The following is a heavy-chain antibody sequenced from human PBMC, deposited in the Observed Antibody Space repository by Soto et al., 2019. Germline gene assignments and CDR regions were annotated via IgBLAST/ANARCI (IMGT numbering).Heavy chain of an antibody. CDR3: AREPLCGGRCYDNYFHP. J-gene: IGHJ1*01. CDR2: FNIGNGNT. D-gene: IGHD2-15*01. CDR1: GYTFTYYP. Sequence: ASVKVSCKASGYTFTYYPIHWVRQAPGQRLAWMGWFNIGNGNTASSQKFQDRVTITRETSASTAYMELTSLRSEDTAVYYCAREPLCGGRCYDNYFHPWGQGTLVTVSS. V-gene: IGHV1-3*04.